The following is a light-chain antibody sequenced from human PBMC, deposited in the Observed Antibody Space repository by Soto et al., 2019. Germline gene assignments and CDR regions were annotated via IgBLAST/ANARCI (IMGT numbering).Light chain of an antibody. CDR2: GAI. CDR1: QSIRSN. Sequence: EIVMTQSPATLSVSPGERATLSCRASQSIRSNLAWYQQKPGQAPRLLIYGAITRATGIPARFSGSGSGAEFTLTISSLQYEDFAVYYCQQYDDWPPLTFGGGTKVQIK. V-gene: IGKV3-15*01. J-gene: IGKJ4*01. CDR3: QQYDDWPPLT.